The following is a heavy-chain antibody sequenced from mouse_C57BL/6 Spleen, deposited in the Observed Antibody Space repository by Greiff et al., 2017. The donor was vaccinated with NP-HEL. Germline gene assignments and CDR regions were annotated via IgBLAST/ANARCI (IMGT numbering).Heavy chain of an antibody. D-gene: IGHD1-1*01. CDR3: ARGSLYGSTWFAY. V-gene: IGHV1-55*01. J-gene: IGHJ3*01. CDR1: GYTFTSYW. Sequence: QVQLQQPGAELVKPGASVKMSCKASGYTFTSYWITWVKQRPGQGLEWIGDIYPGSGSTNYNEKFKGKATLTADTSSSTAYMQLSMLSSEDSAVYYCARGSLYGSTWFAYWGQGTLVTVSA. CDR2: IYPGSGST.